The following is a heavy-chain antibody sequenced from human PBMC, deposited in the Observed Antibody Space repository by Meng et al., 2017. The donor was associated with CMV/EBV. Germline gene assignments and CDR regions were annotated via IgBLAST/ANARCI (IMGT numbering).Heavy chain of an antibody. Sequence: ASVKVSCKASGYTFTSFDINWVRQAPGQGLERMGWLNTNGGNTGFAQKLQGRVTITGDTSIRTAYMELSSLTSQDTAVYYCARGGGVVGAFDIWGRGTMVTVSS. CDR1: GYTFTSFD. J-gene: IGHJ3*02. D-gene: IGHD3-22*01. CDR2: LNTNGGNT. CDR3: ARGGGVVGAFDI. V-gene: IGHV1-8*01.